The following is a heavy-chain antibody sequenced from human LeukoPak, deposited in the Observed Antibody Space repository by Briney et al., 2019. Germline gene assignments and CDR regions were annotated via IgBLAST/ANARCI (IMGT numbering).Heavy chain of an antibody. J-gene: IGHJ6*02. CDR2: IGGSGSTI. D-gene: IGHD5-24*01. Sequence: GGSLRLSCAASGFTFNRYEMNWVRQAPGKGLEWVSYIGGSGSTIYYADSVKGRFTISRDNAKNSLYLQMNSLRAEDTAVYYCARGDGGYYYGMDVWGRGTTVTVSS. CDR1: GFTFNRYE. CDR3: ARGDGGYYYGMDV. V-gene: IGHV3-48*03.